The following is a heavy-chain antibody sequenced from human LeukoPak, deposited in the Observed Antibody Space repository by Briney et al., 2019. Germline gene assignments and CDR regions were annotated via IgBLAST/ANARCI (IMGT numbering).Heavy chain of an antibody. D-gene: IGHD2-15*01. CDR3: ARGGYCSGGSCYRIDP. Sequence: PGGSLRLSCADSGLTFRNYWMHWVRQAPGKGLVWVTRINSDGSSTSYADSVKGRFTISRDNAKNTLYLQMNSLRAEDTAVYYCARGGYCSGGSCYRIDPWGQGTLVTVSP. V-gene: IGHV3-74*01. CDR2: INSDGSST. J-gene: IGHJ5*02. CDR1: GLTFRNYW.